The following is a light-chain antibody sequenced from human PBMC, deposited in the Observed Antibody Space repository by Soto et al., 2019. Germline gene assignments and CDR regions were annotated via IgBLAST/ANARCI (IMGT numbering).Light chain of an antibody. CDR2: DAS. CDR1: QSVSSY. CDR3: QQYGTSLFT. Sequence: EFVLTQSPATLSLSPGERATLSCRASQSVSSYLAWYQQKPGQAPRLLIYDASNRATGIPARFSGTGSGTDFTLTINNLEPEDFAVYYCQQYGTSLFTFGGGTKVDIK. V-gene: IGKV3-11*01. J-gene: IGKJ4*01.